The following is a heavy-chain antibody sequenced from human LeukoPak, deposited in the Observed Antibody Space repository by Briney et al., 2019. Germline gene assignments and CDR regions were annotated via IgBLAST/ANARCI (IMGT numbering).Heavy chain of an antibody. CDR3: ARGQYYDYVWGSYRYNWFDP. Sequence: SETLSLTCAVHGGSFSGYYWSWIRQPPGKGLEWIGEINHSGSTNYNPSLKSRVTISVDTSKNQFSLKLSSVTAADTAVYYCARGQYYDYVWGSYRYNWFDPWGQGTLVTVSS. V-gene: IGHV4-34*01. CDR2: INHSGST. CDR1: GGSFSGYY. D-gene: IGHD3-16*02. J-gene: IGHJ5*02.